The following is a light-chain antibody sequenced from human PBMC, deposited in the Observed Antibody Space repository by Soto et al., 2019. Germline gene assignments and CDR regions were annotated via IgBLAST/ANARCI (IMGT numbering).Light chain of an antibody. CDR2: DAY. CDR3: QHRMNWPLT. V-gene: IGKV3-11*01. J-gene: IGKJ5*01. CDR1: QGVGST. Sequence: EIAMTQSPATLSVSPGERVTLSCRASQGVGSTLAWYRQQPGQAPRLLIYDAYIRATGVPARFSGSGSETDFTLTISSLEPEDIAVYYCQHRMNWPLTFGQGTRLEI.